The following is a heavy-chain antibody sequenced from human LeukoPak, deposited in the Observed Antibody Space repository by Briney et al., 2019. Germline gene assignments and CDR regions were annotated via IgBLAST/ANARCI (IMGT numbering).Heavy chain of an antibody. CDR1: GFTFSNYW. V-gene: IGHV3-74*01. CDR3: ARGSVHGDYHKSLFDY. J-gene: IGHJ4*02. D-gene: IGHD4-17*01. CDR2: IDTDGSST. Sequence: GGSLRLSCAASGFTFSNYWMHWVRQAPGKGLVWVARIDTDGSSTTYADSVKGRFTISRDNAKNTLYLQMNSLRAEDTSVYYCARGSVHGDYHKSLFDYWGQGTLVTVSS.